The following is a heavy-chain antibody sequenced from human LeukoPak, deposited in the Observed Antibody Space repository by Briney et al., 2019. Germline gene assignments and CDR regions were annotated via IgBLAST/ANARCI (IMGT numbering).Heavy chain of an antibody. D-gene: IGHD6-6*01. V-gene: IGHV4-4*07. Sequence: SETLSLTCTVSGGSISSYYRSWIRQPAGKGVEWIGRIYTSGSTNYNPSLKSRVTMSVDTSKNQFSLKLSSVTAADTAVYYCAREDSSSSGGYWYYYYMDVWGKGTAVTVSS. CDR3: AREDSSSSGGYWYYYYMDV. J-gene: IGHJ6*03. CDR2: IYTSGST. CDR1: GGSISSYY.